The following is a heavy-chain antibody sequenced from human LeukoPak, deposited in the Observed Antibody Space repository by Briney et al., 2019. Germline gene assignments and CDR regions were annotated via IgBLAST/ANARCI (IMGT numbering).Heavy chain of an antibody. D-gene: IGHD6-13*01. J-gene: IGHJ4*02. CDR1: GFTFSNAR. V-gene: IGHV3-15*01. Sequence: GGPLRLSCAASGFTFSNARMSWVRQAPGKGLEWVGRIKSKTDGGTTEYAAHGKCSITIERDHTKNTLYQQMNSLKTEDTAGYYCTTAPQYSSSLVYWGQGTLVTVSS. CDR3: TTAPQYSSSLVY. CDR2: IKSKTDGGTT.